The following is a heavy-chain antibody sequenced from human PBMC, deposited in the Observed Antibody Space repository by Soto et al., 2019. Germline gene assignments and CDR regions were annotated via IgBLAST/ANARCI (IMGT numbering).Heavy chain of an antibody. CDR1: GFTFSYHA. V-gene: IGHV3-30-3*01. CDR2: ISYDGDNK. D-gene: IGHD1-1*01. J-gene: IGHJ6*02. Sequence: QGQLVESGGGVVQPGRSLRLSCSASGFTFSYHALNWVRQAPGKGLEWVAVISYDGDNKYIAESVKGRFTISRDNSKNTVSLQTNSLRTEDTAMYFCARGTTTSAFSAMDVWGQGPTVTVSS. CDR3: ARGTTTSAFSAMDV.